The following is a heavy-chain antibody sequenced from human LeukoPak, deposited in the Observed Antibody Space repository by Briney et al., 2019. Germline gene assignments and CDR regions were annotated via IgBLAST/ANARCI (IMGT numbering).Heavy chain of an antibody. CDR1: VTVRSNY. D-gene: IGHD2-2*01. J-gene: IGHJ4*02. Sequence: GGSLRLSCAASVTVRSNYMSWVRQAPGKGLEWVSAISGSGGSTYYADSVKGRFTISRDNSKNTLYLQMNSLRAEDTAVYYCASRGYQLLIPFDYWGQGTLVTVSS. V-gene: IGHV3-23*01. CDR3: ASRGYQLLIPFDY. CDR2: ISGSGGST.